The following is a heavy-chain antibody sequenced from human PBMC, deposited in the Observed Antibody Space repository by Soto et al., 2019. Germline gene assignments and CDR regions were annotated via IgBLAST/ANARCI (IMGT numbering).Heavy chain of an antibody. J-gene: IGHJ4*02. D-gene: IGHD4-17*01. Sequence: PSETLSLTCAVFGGSFSGYYWSWIRQPPGKGLEWIGEINHSGSTNYNPSLKSRVTISVDTSKNQFSLKLSSVTAADTAVYYCARYGDSLDYWGQGTPVTVSS. V-gene: IGHV4-34*01. CDR2: INHSGST. CDR1: GGSFSGYY. CDR3: ARYGDSLDY.